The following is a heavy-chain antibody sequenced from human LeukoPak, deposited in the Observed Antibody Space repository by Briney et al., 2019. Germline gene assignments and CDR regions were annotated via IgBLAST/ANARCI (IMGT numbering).Heavy chain of an antibody. V-gene: IGHV3-30*18. CDR2: ISYDGSNK. Sequence: GGSLRLSCAASGFTFSSYGMHWVRQAPGKGLEWVAVISYDGSNKYYADSVKGRFTISRDNSKNTLYLQMNSLRAEDMAVYYCAKISSFRTGASGSYHYWGQGTLVTVSS. D-gene: IGHD1-26*01. CDR3: AKISSFRTGASGSYHY. CDR1: GFTFSSYG. J-gene: IGHJ4*02.